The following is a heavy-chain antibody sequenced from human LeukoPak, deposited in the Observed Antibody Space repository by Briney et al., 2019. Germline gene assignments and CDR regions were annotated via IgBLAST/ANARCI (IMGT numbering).Heavy chain of an antibody. V-gene: IGHV3-7*01. D-gene: IGHD1-14*01. J-gene: IGHJ4*02. Sequence: PGGSLRLSCAASGFTVSSNYMSWVRQAPGKGLEWVANIKKDGSEKHYVDSVKGRFTISRDNAKSSLYLQMNNLGAVDTAVYYCATHRNLGNWGQGTLVTVSS. CDR3: ATHRNLGN. CDR2: IKKDGSEK. CDR1: GFTVSSNY.